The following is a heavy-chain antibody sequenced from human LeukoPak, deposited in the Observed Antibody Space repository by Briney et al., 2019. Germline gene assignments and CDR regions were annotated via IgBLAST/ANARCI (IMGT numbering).Heavy chain of an antibody. CDR2: ISSSTSTI. CDR1: GLTFSSYS. Sequence: PGGSLRLSCTASGLTFSSYSMNWVRQAPGKGLEWVSYISSSTSTIYYTDSVKGRFTISRDNAKNSLYLQMDSLRAEDTAVYYCAKDRGVFTHYFDFWGQGSLVTVSS. J-gene: IGHJ4*02. D-gene: IGHD3-10*01. V-gene: IGHV3-48*01. CDR3: AKDRGVFTHYFDF.